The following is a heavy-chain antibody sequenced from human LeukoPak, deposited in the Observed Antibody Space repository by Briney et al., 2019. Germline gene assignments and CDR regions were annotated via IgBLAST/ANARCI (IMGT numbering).Heavy chain of an antibody. Sequence: SETLSLTCAVYGGSFSGYYWSWIRQPPGKGLEWIGEINHRGSTNYNPSLKSRVTISVDTSKNQFSLKLSSVTAADTAVYYCARRGRYYYYYMDVWGKGTTVTVSS. V-gene: IGHV4-34*01. CDR1: GGSFSGYY. D-gene: IGHD1-26*01. J-gene: IGHJ6*03. CDR2: INHRGST. CDR3: ARRGRYYYYYMDV.